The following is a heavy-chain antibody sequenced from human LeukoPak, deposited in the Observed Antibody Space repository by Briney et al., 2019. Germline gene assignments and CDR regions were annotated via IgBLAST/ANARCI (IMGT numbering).Heavy chain of an antibody. CDR2: ISDSGGYT. CDR3: AKGGSYRSQPYFDY. Sequence: GGSLRLSCAASEFSVGSNYMTWVRQAPGKGLEWVSSISDSGGYTFYADSVKGRFTISRDNSKNTVYLQMNSLRAEDTAVYYCAKGGSYRSQPYFDYWGQGTPVTVSS. V-gene: IGHV3-23*01. J-gene: IGHJ4*02. CDR1: EFSVGSNY. D-gene: IGHD3-16*02.